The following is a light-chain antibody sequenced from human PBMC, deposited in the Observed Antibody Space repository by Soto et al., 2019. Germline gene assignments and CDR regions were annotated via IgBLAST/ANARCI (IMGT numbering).Light chain of an antibody. J-gene: IGKJ4*01. CDR1: QTVTSGY. CDR2: GAS. V-gene: IGKV3-20*01. CDR3: QQYGSSPVT. Sequence: EIVLTQSPDTLSLSPGERATLSCRASQTVTSGYLAWYQQKPGQAPRLLIYGASSRATGIPDRFSGSGSGTDFTLAISRLEPEDFAVYYCQQYGSSPVTFGGGTKVDIK.